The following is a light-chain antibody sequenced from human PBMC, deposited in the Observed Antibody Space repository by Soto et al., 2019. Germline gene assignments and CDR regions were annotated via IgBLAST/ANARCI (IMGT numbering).Light chain of an antibody. CDR3: QQYNNYTPYT. CDR2: RAS. CDR1: QSIDSW. Sequence: DIQLTQTPSSLSASVGDRVTITCRASQSIDSWLAWYQQIPGKAPSLLIYRASRLVAGVPSRFSGSGSGTEFTLTITNLQPDDFANYYCQQYNNYTPYTFGQGTRLEI. J-gene: IGKJ2*01. V-gene: IGKV1-5*03.